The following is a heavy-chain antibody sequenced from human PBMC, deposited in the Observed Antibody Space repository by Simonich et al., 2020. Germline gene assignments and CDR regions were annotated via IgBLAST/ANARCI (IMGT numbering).Heavy chain of an antibody. CDR3: ARDVDTAMVFDY. V-gene: IGHV3-21*01. D-gene: IGHD5-18*01. Sequence: EVQLVESGGGLVKPGGSLRLACAASGFTFSSYSMNWVRQAPGKGLEWVSSIRSSSIYIYYADSVKGRFTISRDNAKNSLYLQMNSLRAEDTAVYYCARDVDTAMVFDYWGQGTLVTVSS. CDR2: IRSSSIYI. CDR1: GFTFSSYS. J-gene: IGHJ4*02.